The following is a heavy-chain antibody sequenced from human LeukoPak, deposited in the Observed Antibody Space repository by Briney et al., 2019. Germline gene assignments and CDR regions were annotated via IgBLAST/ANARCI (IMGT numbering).Heavy chain of an antibody. J-gene: IGHJ4*02. V-gene: IGHV1-18*01. CDR2: ISAYNGNT. D-gene: IGHD3-10*01. CDR1: GYTFTSYG. Sequence: ASVKVSCKASGYTFTSYGMSWVRQAPGQGLEWMGWISAYNGNTNYAQKLQGRVTMTTDTSTSTAYMELRSLRSDDTAVYYCAREERQYGSGQGGDYWGQGTLVTVSS. CDR3: AREERQYGSGQGGDY.